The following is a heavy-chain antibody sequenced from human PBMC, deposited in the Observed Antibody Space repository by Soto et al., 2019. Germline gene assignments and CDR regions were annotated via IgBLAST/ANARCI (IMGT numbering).Heavy chain of an antibody. CDR1: GGSISSSSYY. J-gene: IGHJ4*02. CDR2: IYYSGST. V-gene: IGHV4-39*07. CDR3: ARRTDYYASSGTFDY. D-gene: IGHD3-22*01. Sequence: TSETLSLTCTVSGGSISSSSYYWGWIRQPPGKGLEWIGRIYYSGSTYYNPSLKSRVTILVDKSKNQFSLKLSSVTAADTAVYYCARRTDYYASSGTFDYWGQGTLVTVSS.